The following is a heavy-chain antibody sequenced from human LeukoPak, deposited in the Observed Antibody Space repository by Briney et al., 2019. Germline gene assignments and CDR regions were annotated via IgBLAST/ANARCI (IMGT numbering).Heavy chain of an antibody. V-gene: IGHV4-34*01. CDR2: INQSGST. Sequence: SETLSLTCAVYGGSFSGYYWSWIRQPPGKGLEWIGEINQSGSTNYNPSLKSRVTISVDASKNQFSLKLSSVTAADTAVYYCARGTNPYDYVWGSYRVFDYWGQGTLVTVSS. CDR3: ARGTNPYDYVWGSYRVFDY. CDR1: GGSFSGYY. J-gene: IGHJ4*02. D-gene: IGHD3-16*02.